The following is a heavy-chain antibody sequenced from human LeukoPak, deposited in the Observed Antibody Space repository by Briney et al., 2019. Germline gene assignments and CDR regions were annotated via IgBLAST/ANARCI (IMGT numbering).Heavy chain of an antibody. CDR1: GYTFTGYY. Sequence: ASVKASCKASGYTFTGYYMHWVRQAPGQGLEWMGWINPNSGGTNYAQKFQGRVTMTRDTSISTAYMELSRLRSDDTAVYYCGRSPVVYGDLDNWFDPWGQGTLVTVSS. D-gene: IGHD4-17*01. CDR2: INPNSGGT. J-gene: IGHJ5*02. V-gene: IGHV1-2*02. CDR3: GRSPVVYGDLDNWFDP.